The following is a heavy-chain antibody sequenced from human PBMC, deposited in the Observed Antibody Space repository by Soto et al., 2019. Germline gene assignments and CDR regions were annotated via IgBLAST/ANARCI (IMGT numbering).Heavy chain of an antibody. CDR3: ARARTTFGYYYGMDV. V-gene: IGHV3-53*01. CDR2: IYSGGST. D-gene: IGHD4-17*01. Sequence: LRLSCAASGFTVSSNYMSWVRQAPGKGLEWVSVIYSGGSTYYADSVKGRFTISRDNSKNTLYLQMNSLRAEDTAVYYCARARTTFGYYYGMDVWGQGTTVTVSS. J-gene: IGHJ6*02. CDR1: GFTVSSNY.